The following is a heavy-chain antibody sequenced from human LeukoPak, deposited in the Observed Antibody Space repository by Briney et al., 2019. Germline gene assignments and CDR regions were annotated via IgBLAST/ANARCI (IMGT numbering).Heavy chain of an antibody. CDR1: GFTFSNYT. CDR3: AKDLAYRSGWFLGAFDV. CDR2: ISGSAGST. J-gene: IGHJ3*01. V-gene: IGHV3-23*01. Sequence: GGSLRLSCAASGFTFSNYTMSWGRQAPGQGLEWVSGISGSAGSTYYADSVKGRFSISRDNPKNTVYLQMNRLRAEDTAAYYCAKDLAYRSGWFLGAFDVWGQGTMVTVSS. D-gene: IGHD6-19*01.